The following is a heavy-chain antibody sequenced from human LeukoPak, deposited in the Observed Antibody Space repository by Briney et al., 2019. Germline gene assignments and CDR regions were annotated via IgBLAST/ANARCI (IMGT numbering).Heavy chain of an antibody. CDR3: AKSYCSSTSCASKIDYYYMDV. V-gene: IGHV3-23*01. D-gene: IGHD2-2*01. Sequence: GGSLRLSCAASGFTFSSYAMSWVRQAPGKGLEWVSAISGSGGSTYYADSVKGRFTISRDNSKNTLYLQMNSLRAEDTAVYYCAKSYCSSTSCASKIDYYYMDVWGKGTTVTVSS. CDR1: GFTFSSYA. J-gene: IGHJ6*03. CDR2: ISGSGGST.